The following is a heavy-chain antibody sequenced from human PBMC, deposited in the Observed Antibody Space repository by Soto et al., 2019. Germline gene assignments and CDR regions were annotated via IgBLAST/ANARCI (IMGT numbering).Heavy chain of an antibody. Sequence: GGSLRLSCAASGFTFSSYAMSWVRQAPGKGLEWVSAISGSGGSTYYADSVKGRFTISRDNSKSTLYLQMNSLRAEDTAVYYCAKDKMGHPYYGSGSPFDYWGQGTLVTVSS. CDR3: AKDKMGHPYYGSGSPFDY. J-gene: IGHJ4*02. V-gene: IGHV3-23*01. D-gene: IGHD3-10*01. CDR1: GFTFSSYA. CDR2: ISGSGGST.